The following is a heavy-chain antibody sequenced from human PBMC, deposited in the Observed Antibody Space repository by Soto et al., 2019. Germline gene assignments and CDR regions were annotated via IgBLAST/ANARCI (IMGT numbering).Heavy chain of an antibody. CDR2: IYYSGST. CDR1: GGSIGSYY. V-gene: IGHV4-59*01. CDR3: ARYYGGVVPAAYWFDP. J-gene: IGHJ5*02. Sequence: SQILSLTCTVSGGSIGSYYWSWIRQPPGKGLEWIGYIYYSGSTNYNPSLTSRVTISVDTSKNQFSLKLSSVTAADTDVYYCARYYGGVVPAAYWFDPCGQGNPVTASA. D-gene: IGHD2-2*01.